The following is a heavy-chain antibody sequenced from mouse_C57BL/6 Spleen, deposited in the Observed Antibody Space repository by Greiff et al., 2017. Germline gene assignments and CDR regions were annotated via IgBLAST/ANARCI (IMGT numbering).Heavy chain of an antibody. Sequence: EVQRVESGGGLVQPGGSMKLSCAASGFTFSDAWMDWVRQSPEKGLEWVAEIRNKANNHATYYAESVKGRFTISRDDSKSSVYLQMNSLRAEDTGIYYCTRSLYSNYGYFDVWGTGTTVTVSS. D-gene: IGHD2-5*01. CDR3: TRSLYSNYGYFDV. V-gene: IGHV6-6*01. J-gene: IGHJ1*03. CDR2: IRNKANNHAT. CDR1: GFTFSDAW.